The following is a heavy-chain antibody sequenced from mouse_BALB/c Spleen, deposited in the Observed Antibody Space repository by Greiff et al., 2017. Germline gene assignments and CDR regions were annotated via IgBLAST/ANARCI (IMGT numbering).Heavy chain of an antibody. D-gene: IGHD2-3*01. Sequence: VQLQQSGAELAKPGASVKMSCKASGYTFTSYWMHWVKQRPGQGLEWIGYINPSTGYTEYNQKFKDKATLTADKSSSTAYMQLSSLTSEDSAVYYCARSRDGYWGDYWGQGTSVTVSS. V-gene: IGHV1-7*01. CDR1: GYTFTSYW. CDR3: ARSRDGYWGDY. CDR2: INPSTGYT. J-gene: IGHJ4*01.